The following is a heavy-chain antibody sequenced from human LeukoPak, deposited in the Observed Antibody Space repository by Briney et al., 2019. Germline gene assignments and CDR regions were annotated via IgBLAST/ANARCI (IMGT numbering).Heavy chain of an antibody. D-gene: IGHD6-19*01. CDR3: EKDYSSGWYGGGLDY. V-gene: IGHV3-9*03. CDR2: ISWNSGSI. J-gene: IGHJ4*02. Sequence: GRSLRLSCAASGFTFDDYAMHWVRQAPGKGLELVSGISWNSGSIGYADSVKGRFTISRDNAKNSLYLQMNSLRAEDMALYYCEKDYSSGWYGGGLDYWGQGTLVTVSS. CDR1: GFTFDDYA.